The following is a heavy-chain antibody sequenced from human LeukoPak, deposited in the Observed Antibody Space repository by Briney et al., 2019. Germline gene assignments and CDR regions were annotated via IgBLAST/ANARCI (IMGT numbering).Heavy chain of an antibody. CDR3: ARGPRYCSGGSCYSGNWFDP. Sequence: SQTLSLTCAISGDSVSSNSAAWNWIRQSPSRGLEWLGRTYYRSKWYNDYAVSVKSRITINPDTSKNRFSLQLNSVTPEDTAVYYCARGPRYCSGGSCYSGNWFDPWGQGTLVTVSS. CDR1: GDSVSSNSAA. V-gene: IGHV6-1*01. J-gene: IGHJ5*02. D-gene: IGHD2-15*01. CDR2: TYYRSKWYN.